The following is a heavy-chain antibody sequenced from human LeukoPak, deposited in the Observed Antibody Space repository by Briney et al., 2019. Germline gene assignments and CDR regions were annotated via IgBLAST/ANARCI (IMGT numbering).Heavy chain of an antibody. CDR1: GGSFSGYY. J-gene: IGHJ4*02. Sequence: SETLSLTCAVYGGSFSGYYWSWIRQPPGKGLEWIGEINHSGSTNYNPSLKSRVTISVDTSKNQFSLKLSSVTAADTAVYYCARIAARTAYWGRGTLVTVSS. D-gene: IGHD6-6*01. V-gene: IGHV4-34*01. CDR2: INHSGST. CDR3: ARIAARTAY.